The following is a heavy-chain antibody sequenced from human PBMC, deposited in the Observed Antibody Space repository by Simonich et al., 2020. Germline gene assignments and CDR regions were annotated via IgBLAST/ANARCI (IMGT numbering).Heavy chain of an antibody. CDR1: GFTFSSYW. CDR2: IKQDGSEK. D-gene: IGHD3-9*01. Sequence: EVQLVESGRGLVQPGGSLRLSCAASGFTFSSYWMSWVRQAPGKGLEWVANIKQDGSEKTYVDSGKGRFTISRDNAKNSLYLQMNSLRAEDTAVYYCARFRGRYFDWLFDYWGQGTLVTVSS. V-gene: IGHV3-7*01. CDR3: ARFRGRYFDWLFDY. J-gene: IGHJ4*02.